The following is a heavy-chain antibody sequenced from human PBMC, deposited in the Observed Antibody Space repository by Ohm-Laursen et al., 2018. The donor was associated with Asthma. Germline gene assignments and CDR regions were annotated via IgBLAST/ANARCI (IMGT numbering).Heavy chain of an antibody. V-gene: IGHV3-30*18. CDR1: GFTFSSYG. Sequence: SLRLSCAATGFTFSSYGMHWVRQAPGKGLEWVAVISYDGSNKYYADSVKGRFTISRDNSKNTLYLQMNSLRAEDTAVYYCAKGSTYGMGVWGQGTTVTVSS. CDR3: AKGSTYGMGV. J-gene: IGHJ6*02. CDR2: ISYDGSNK.